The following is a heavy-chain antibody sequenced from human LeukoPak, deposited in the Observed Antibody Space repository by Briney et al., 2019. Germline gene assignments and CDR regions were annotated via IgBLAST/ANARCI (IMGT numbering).Heavy chain of an antibody. CDR3: ARGFYGAGSHFDY. CDR2: IFHTGHT. J-gene: IGHJ4*02. V-gene: IGHV4-30-2*01. Sequence: PSETLSLTCAVSGGSISSGDFPWSWIRQPPGKGLEWIGYIFHTGHTSYNPSLRSRVTISVDMSKNQLSLRLTSVTAADTAVYYCARGFYGAGSHFDYWGQGTLVTVSS. D-gene: IGHD3-10*01. CDR1: GGSISSGDFP.